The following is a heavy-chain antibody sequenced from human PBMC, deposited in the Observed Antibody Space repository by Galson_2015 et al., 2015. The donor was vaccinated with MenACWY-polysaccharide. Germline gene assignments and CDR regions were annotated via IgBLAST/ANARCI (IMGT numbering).Heavy chain of an antibody. CDR3: AKGGGFCSSAFDY. Sequence: SLRLSCAASGFTFSGNDMNWVRQAPGKGLEWVAIISGSGSNTYYTDSVKGRFTISRDNSKSTLYVLMNSLRAEDTAVYYCAKGGGFCSSAFDYWGQGTLVAVSS. V-gene: IGHV3-23*01. CDR2: ISGSGSNT. CDR1: GFTFSGND. J-gene: IGHJ4*02. D-gene: IGHD6-13*01.